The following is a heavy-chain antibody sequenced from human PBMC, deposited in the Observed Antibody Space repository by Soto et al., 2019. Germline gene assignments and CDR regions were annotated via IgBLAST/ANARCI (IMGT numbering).Heavy chain of an antibody. V-gene: IGHV3-23*01. D-gene: IGHD2-2*01. Sequence: EVQLLESGGGLVQPGGSLRLSCAASGFTFSSYAMSWVRQTPGEGLEWVSAISGSGGSTYYADSVKGRFTISRDNSKNAVYLQMSSLRAEDTAVYYCAKARGSSTPAPGSYWGQGTLVTVSS. CDR2: ISGSGGST. J-gene: IGHJ4*02. CDR1: GFTFSSYA. CDR3: AKARGSSTPAPGSY.